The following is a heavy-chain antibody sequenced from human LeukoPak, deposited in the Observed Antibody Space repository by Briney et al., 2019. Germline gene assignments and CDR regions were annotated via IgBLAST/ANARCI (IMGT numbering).Heavy chain of an antibody. CDR1: GFTFSSYA. V-gene: IGHV3-23*01. CDR2: VSGRGGGT. Sequence: GGSLRLSCAASGFTFSSYAMSWVRQAPGKGLEWVSGVSGRGGGTNYADSVKGRFTISRDNSKNTLHLQTNSLRAEDTAVYYCAKSDMTTLTTCLDYWGQGTLVTVSS. J-gene: IGHJ4*02. D-gene: IGHD4-17*01. CDR3: AKSDMTTLTTCLDY.